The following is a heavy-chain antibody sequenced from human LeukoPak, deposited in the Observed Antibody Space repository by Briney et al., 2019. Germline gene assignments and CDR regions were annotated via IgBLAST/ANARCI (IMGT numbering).Heavy chain of an antibody. J-gene: IGHJ4*02. V-gene: IGHV3-30*18. CDR1: GFTFFSYG. CDR2: ISYDGSNK. Sequence: GGSLRLSCAASGFTFFSYGMHWVRQAPGKGLEWVAVISYDGSNKYYADSVKGRFTVSRDNSKNTLYLEMISLRIEDTAVYYCAKGPVSGSRSPLDYWGQGTLVTVSS. CDR3: AKGPVSGSRSPLDY. D-gene: IGHD1-26*01.